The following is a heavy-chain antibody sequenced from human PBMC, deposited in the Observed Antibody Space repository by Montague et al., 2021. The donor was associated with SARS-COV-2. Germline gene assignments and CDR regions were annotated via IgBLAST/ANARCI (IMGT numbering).Heavy chain of an antibody. V-gene: IGHV4-59*01. J-gene: IGHJ4*02. D-gene: IGHD3-3*01. CDR3: ARAPGAHITIFGVVTSFDY. Sequence: VKNKYSGSTNYNPSLKSRVTISVDTSNNQFSLKLSSVTAADTAVYYCARAPGAHITIFGVVTSFDYWGKGTRV. CDR2: NKYSGST.